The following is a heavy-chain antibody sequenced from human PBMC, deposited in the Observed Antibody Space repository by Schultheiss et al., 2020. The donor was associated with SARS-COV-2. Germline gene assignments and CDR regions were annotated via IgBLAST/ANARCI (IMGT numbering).Heavy chain of an antibody. J-gene: IGHJ6*02. Sequence: GGSLRLSCAASGFTVSSNYMSWVRQAPGKGLEWVSVIYSGGSTYYADSVKGRFTISRDNSKNTLYLQMNSLRAEDTAVYYCARDLAAAGTWFYYYYGMDVWGQGTTVTVSS. CDR1: GFTVSSNY. V-gene: IGHV3-66*01. D-gene: IGHD6-13*01. CDR3: ARDLAAAGTWFYYYYGMDV. CDR2: IYSGGST.